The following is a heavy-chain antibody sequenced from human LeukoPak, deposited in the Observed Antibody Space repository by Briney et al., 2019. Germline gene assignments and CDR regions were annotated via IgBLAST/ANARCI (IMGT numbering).Heavy chain of an antibody. CDR3: ARDFRQFDFDTMGNDAFDI. CDR2: ISSSSSYI. CDR1: GFTFSTYS. Sequence: GGSLRLSCAASGFTFSTYSMNWVRQAPGKGLEWVSFISSSSSYIYYADSTKGRFTISRDNAKNSLFLQMNSLRAEDTAVYYCARDFRQFDFDTMGNDAFDIWGQGTMVTVSS. V-gene: IGHV3-21*01. J-gene: IGHJ3*02. D-gene: IGHD3-10*01.